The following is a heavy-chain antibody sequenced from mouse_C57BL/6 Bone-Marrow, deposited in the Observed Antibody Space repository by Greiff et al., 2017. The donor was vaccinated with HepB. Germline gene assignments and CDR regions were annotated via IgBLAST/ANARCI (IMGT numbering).Heavy chain of an antibody. CDR2: ISDGGSYT. J-gene: IGHJ4*01. V-gene: IGHV5-4*01. D-gene: IGHD2-1*01. CDR3: ARDYGNYVGYYAMDY. CDR1: GFTFSSYA. Sequence: DVQLVESGGGLVKPGGSLKLSCAASGFTFSSYAMSWVRQTPEKRLEWVATISDGGSYTYYPDNVKGRFTISRDNAKNNLYLQMSHLKSEDTAMYYCARDYGNYVGYYAMDYWGQGTSVTVSS.